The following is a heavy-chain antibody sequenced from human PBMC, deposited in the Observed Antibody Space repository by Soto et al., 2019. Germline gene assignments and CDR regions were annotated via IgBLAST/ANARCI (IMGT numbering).Heavy chain of an antibody. CDR3: ARGGAGVVTAIDS. CDR2: INYDGTKK. D-gene: IGHD2-21*02. J-gene: IGHJ4*02. CDR1: GFIFSDYG. V-gene: IGHV3-33*01. Sequence: QVQLVESGGGVVQPGRSLRISCTASGFIFSDYGFQWVRQAPGKGLEWLTLINYDGTKKKFAESVRGRFTISRDNSKKTLYLQMSSLRGDDTAVYYCARGGAGVVTAIDSWGQGTLVTVSA.